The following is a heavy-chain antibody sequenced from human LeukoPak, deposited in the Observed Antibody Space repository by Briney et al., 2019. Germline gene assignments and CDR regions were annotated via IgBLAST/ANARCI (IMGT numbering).Heavy chain of an antibody. CDR1: GFTLSDYW. V-gene: IGHV3-7*01. J-gene: IGHJ4*02. Sequence: GGSLRLSCAASGFTLSDYWMSWVRQAPGKGLEWVANMDQDGSEENYVDSVKGRFTISRDDAKNSLYLQMSSLRAEDTAVYYCAKDDPKAYFNYWGQGNLVTVSS. CDR2: MDQDGSEE. CDR3: AKDDPKAYFNY.